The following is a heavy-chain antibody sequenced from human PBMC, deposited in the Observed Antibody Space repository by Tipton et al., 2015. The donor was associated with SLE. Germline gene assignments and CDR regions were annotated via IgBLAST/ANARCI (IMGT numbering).Heavy chain of an antibody. CDR3: ARQRLRLLSPLDA. D-gene: IGHD3-10*01. Sequence: TLSLTCTVSGASVSSFCWNWIRQSPGKGLEWIACVCNSVSTNYDPSLKSRGTISVDTSKNHSSLELTSVTAADTAVYYCARQRLRLLSPLDAWGQGTTVTVS. V-gene: IGHV4-59*08. CDR2: VCNSVST. CDR1: GASVSSFC. J-gene: IGHJ6*02.